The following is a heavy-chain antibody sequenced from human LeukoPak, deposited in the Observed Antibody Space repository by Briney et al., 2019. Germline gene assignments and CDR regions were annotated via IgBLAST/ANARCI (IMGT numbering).Heavy chain of an antibody. CDR1: GFTFSSYA. V-gene: IGHV3-30*04. Sequence: GGSLRPSCAASGFTFSSYAMHWVRQAPGKGLEWVAVISYDGSNKYYADSVKGRFTISRDNSKNTLYLQMNSLRAEDTAVYYCARGEGIYSSRSCDYWGQGTLVTVSS. CDR3: ARGEGIYSSRSCDY. CDR2: ISYDGSNK. D-gene: IGHD5-18*01. J-gene: IGHJ4*02.